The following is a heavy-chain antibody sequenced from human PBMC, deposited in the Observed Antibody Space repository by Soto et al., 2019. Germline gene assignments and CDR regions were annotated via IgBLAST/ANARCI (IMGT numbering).Heavy chain of an antibody. Sequence: QVQLQESGPGLVKPSGTLSLTCAVSGGSISSSNWWSWVRQPPGKGLEWIGEIYHSGSTNYNPSLKIRVTTPVDQSKNQFSLKLSSVTAADTAVYYCARDYMVRGVMRWFDPWGQGTLVTVSS. V-gene: IGHV4-4*02. CDR3: ARDYMVRGVMRWFDP. D-gene: IGHD3-10*01. CDR1: GGSISSSNW. J-gene: IGHJ5*02. CDR2: IYHSGST.